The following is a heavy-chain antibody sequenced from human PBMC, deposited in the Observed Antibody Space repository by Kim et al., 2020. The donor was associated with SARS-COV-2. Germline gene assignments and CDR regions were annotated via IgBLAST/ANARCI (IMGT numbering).Heavy chain of an antibody. Sequence: SNPSPTSRVTMSVDTSKNPFSLTLSSVPAADTAVYYCARGGFGEIPFDYWGQGTLVTVSS. J-gene: IGHJ4*02. D-gene: IGHD3-10*01. CDR3: ARGGFGEIPFDY. V-gene: IGHV4-39*01.